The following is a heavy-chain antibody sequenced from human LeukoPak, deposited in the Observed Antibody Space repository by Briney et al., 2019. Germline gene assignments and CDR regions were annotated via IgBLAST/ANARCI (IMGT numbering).Heavy chain of an antibody. J-gene: IGHJ3*02. D-gene: IGHD2-15*01. V-gene: IGHV3-21*01. Sequence: GGSLRLSCAASGFTLSSYSMNWVRQAPGKGLEWVSSISSSSSYIYYADSVKGRFTISRDNAKNSLYLQMNSLRAEDTAVYYCARAYGTATGDAFDIWGQGTMVTVSS. CDR3: ARAYGTATGDAFDI. CDR1: GFTLSSYS. CDR2: ISSSSSYI.